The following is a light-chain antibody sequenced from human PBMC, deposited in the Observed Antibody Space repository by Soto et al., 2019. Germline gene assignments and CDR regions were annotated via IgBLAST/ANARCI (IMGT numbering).Light chain of an antibody. CDR3: QQYDNWPIT. Sequence: EIVMTQSPASLSVSPGEGATLSCRSSQTAGSNLAWYQQKPGQAPRLLIYGASTRATGIPARFSGSGSGTDFTLTISSLQSEDFAVYYCQQYDNWPITFGGGTKVEI. CDR1: QTAGSN. J-gene: IGKJ4*01. CDR2: GAS. V-gene: IGKV3-15*01.